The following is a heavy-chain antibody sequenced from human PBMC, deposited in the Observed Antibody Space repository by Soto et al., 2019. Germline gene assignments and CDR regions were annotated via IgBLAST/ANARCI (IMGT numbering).Heavy chain of an antibody. Sequence: ASVKVSCKASGYTLTSYAMHWVRQAPGQRLEWMGWINAGNGNTKYSQKFQGRVTITRDTSASTAYMELSSLRSEDTAVYYCARSGDIVVVPAAIPHYYGMDVWGQGTTVTVSS. CDR1: GYTLTSYA. D-gene: IGHD2-2*01. CDR3: ARSGDIVVVPAAIPHYYGMDV. V-gene: IGHV1-3*01. CDR2: INAGNGNT. J-gene: IGHJ6*02.